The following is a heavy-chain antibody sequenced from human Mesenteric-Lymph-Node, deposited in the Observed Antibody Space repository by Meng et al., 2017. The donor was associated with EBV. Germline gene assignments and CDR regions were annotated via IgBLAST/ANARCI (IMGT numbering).Heavy chain of an antibody. V-gene: IGHV4-4*02. J-gene: IGHJ4*02. CDR3: ARVGYNYVYSFDF. CDR2: IYHSGST. CDR1: CGPNSSCTW. D-gene: IGHD5-24*01. Sequence: QVSREGWLPRMEKVLGILFTPLHCACGPNSSCTWWSWLRPTPGKGLELIGEIYHSGSTNYNPSLKSRFTICVDESKNQFSLKLSSVTAADTAVYYCARVGYNYVYSFDFWGQGTLVTVSS.